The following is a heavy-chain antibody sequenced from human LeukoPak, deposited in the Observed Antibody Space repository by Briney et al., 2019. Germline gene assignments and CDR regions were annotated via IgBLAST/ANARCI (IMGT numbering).Heavy chain of an antibody. CDR1: GGSISSSSYY. Sequence: TSETLSLTCTVSGGSISSSSYYWGWIRQPPGKGLEWIGSIYYSGSTYYNPSLRSRVTISVDTSKNQFSLKLSSVTAADTAVYYCAREGSAGTGKFDYWGQGTLVTVSS. J-gene: IGHJ4*02. V-gene: IGHV4-39*02. CDR2: IYYSGST. CDR3: AREGSAGTGKFDY. D-gene: IGHD6-19*01.